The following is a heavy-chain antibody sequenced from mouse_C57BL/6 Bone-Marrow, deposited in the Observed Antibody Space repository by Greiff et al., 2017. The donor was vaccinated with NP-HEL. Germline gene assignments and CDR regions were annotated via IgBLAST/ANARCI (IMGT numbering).Heavy chain of an antibody. J-gene: IGHJ3*01. CDR2: IEPNSGGT. CDR3: ARDLFYSNYEAWFAY. CDR1: GYTFTSYW. Sequence: QVQLQQPGAELVKPGASVKLSCKASGYTFTSYWMHWVKQRPGRGLEWIGRIEPNSGGTKYNEKFKSKATLTVDKPSRTAYMQLSSLTSEDSAVYYCARDLFYSNYEAWFAYWGQGTLVTVSA. D-gene: IGHD2-5*01. V-gene: IGHV1-72*01.